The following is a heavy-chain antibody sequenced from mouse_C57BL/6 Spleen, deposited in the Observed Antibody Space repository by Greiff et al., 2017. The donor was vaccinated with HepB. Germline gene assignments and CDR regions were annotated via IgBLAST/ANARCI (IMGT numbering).Heavy chain of an antibody. Sequence: QVQLKQPGAELVRPGSSVKLSCKASGYTFTSYWMHWVKQRPIQGLEWIGNIDPSDSETHYNQKFKDKATLTVDKSSSTAYMQLSSLTSEDSAVYYCARGDYDEVAYWGQGTLVTVSA. CDR3: ARGDYDEVAY. D-gene: IGHD2-4*01. J-gene: IGHJ3*01. CDR1: GYTFTSYW. CDR2: IDPSDSET. V-gene: IGHV1-52*01.